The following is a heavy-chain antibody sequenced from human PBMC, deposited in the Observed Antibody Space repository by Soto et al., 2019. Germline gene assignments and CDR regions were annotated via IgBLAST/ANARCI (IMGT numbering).Heavy chain of an antibody. CDR3: ARDPSRYCSGGNCYFFDY. CDR2: ISDRGGYT. J-gene: IGHJ4*02. Sequence: PGGSLRLSCTASGFTFGDYAMSWFRQAPGKGLEWVSTISDRGGYTYYADSVKGRFTISRDNSKNTLFLHMNSLRAEDTAVYYCARDPSRYCSGGNCYFFDYWGRGTLVTVSS. V-gene: IGHV3-23*01. D-gene: IGHD2-15*01. CDR1: GFTFGDYA.